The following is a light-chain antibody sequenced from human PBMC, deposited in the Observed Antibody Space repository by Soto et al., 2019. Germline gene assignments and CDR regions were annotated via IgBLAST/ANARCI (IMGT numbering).Light chain of an antibody. CDR2: GAS. CDR1: QSVSSNF. CDR3: QQYGSSLIP. Sequence: EIVLTQSPGTLSLSPGERVTLTCRASQSVSSNFLAWYQQKPGQAPRLLIYGASSRATGIPDRFCGSGSGTDFTLTISRLEPEDFAVYYCQQYGSSLIPFGQGTRLEIK. J-gene: IGKJ5*01. V-gene: IGKV3-20*01.